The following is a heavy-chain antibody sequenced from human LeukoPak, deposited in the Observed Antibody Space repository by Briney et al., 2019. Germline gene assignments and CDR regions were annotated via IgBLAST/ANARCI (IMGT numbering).Heavy chain of an antibody. CDR2: ISGSDGST. J-gene: IGHJ4*02. V-gene: IGHV3-23*01. CDR3: AKGRGYSGYDSYFDY. Sequence: GGSLRLSCAASGFTVSTNYMSWVRQAPGKGLEWVSAISGSDGSTYYADSVKGRFTISRDNSKNTLYLQMNSLRAEDTAVYYCAKGRGYSGYDSYFDYWGQGTLVTVPS. D-gene: IGHD5-12*01. CDR1: GFTVSTNY.